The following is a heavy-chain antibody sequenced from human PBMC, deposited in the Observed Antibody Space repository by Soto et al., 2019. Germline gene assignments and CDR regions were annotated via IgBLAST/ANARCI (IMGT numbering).Heavy chain of an antibody. CDR2: IYFSGST. Sequence: SETLSLTCTVSNGSITNFHWSWIRQPPGKGLEWIGYIYFSGSTNYNPSLKSRVTMSIDTSKNEFSLKLISVTAADTAAYYCAAYDSEGYFDYWGQGALVTVSS. D-gene: IGHD3-9*01. J-gene: IGHJ4*02. CDR3: AAYDSEGYFDY. CDR1: NGSITNFH. V-gene: IGHV4-59*01.